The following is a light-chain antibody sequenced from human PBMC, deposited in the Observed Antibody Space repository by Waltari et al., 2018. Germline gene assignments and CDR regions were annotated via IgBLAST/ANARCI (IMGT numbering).Light chain of an antibody. CDR1: YSTIGNNI. CDR2: RND. CDR3: ASWDDSLNGHWV. Sequence: QSVLTQPPSASGTPGQRVPISCSGTYSTIGNNIVNWYQQLPGKAPKLLIYRNDRRPSGVPVRFSGSKSGSSASLDIDGLHSEDEADYYCASWDDSLNGHWVFGGGTKVTVL. V-gene: IGLV1-44*01. J-gene: IGLJ2*01.